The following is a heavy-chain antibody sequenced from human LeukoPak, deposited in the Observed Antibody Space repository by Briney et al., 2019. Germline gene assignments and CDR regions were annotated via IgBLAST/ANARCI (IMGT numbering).Heavy chain of an antibody. V-gene: IGHV4-59*12. Sequence: SETLSLTCTVSGGSISSYYWTWIRQPPGKGLEWLGYIYYSGSTNYNPSLKSRVTISVDTSKNQFSLKLSSVTAADTAVYYCATATRYYYDSSGYHFDFWGQGTLVTVSS. CDR3: ATATRYYYDSSGYHFDF. J-gene: IGHJ4*02. D-gene: IGHD3-22*01. CDR2: IYYSGST. CDR1: GGSISSYY.